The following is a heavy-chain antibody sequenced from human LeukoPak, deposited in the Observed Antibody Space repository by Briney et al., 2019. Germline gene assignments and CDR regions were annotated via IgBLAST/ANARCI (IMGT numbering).Heavy chain of an antibody. D-gene: IGHD5-18*01. CDR1: GGSISSSSYY. CDR2: IYYSGST. V-gene: IGHV4-39*07. J-gene: IGHJ4*02. Sequence: SETLSLTCTVSGGSISSSSYYWGWIRQPPGKGLEWIGSIYYSGSTYYNPSLKSRVTISVDTSKNQFSLKLSSVTAADTAVYYCARGRRIQLWSRGKLDYWGQGTLVTVSS. CDR3: ARGRRIQLWSRGKLDY.